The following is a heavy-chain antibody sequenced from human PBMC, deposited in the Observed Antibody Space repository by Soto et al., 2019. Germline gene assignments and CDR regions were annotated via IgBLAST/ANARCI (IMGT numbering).Heavy chain of an antibody. Sequence: LRLSCAASGFTFSSYAMHWVRQAPGKGLEWVGVISYDGSNKYYADSVKGRFTISRDNSKNTLYLQMNSLRAEDTAVYYCARDGSNPILYYYYYGMDVWGQGTTVTVSS. CDR3: ARDGSNPILYYYYYGMDV. V-gene: IGHV3-30-3*01. CDR1: GFTFSSYA. CDR2: ISYDGSNK. J-gene: IGHJ6*02. D-gene: IGHD3-16*02.